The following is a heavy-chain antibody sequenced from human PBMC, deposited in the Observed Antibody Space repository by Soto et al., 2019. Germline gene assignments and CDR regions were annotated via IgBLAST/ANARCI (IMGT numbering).Heavy chain of an antibody. CDR2: ISGSGGST. V-gene: IGHV3-23*01. CDR3: AISSSCGDPNDAFDI. D-gene: IGHD2-15*01. J-gene: IGHJ3*02. CDR1: GFTFSSYA. Sequence: LRLACAASGFTFSSYAMSWVRQAPGKGLEWVSAISGSGGSTYYADSVKGRFTISRDNSKNTLYLQMNSLRAEDTAVYYCAISSSCGDPNDAFDIWGQGTMVTVSS.